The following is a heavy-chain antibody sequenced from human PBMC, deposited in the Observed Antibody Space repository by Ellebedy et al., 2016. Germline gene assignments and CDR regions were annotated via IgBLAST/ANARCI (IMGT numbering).Heavy chain of an antibody. Sequence: GGSLRLSCAASGFTFDDYTMHWVRQAPGKGLEWVSLISWDGGSTYYADSVKGRFTISRDNSKNSLYLQMNSLRTEDTALYYCAKDIAAAGSKNYGMDVWGQGTTVTVSS. V-gene: IGHV3-43*01. D-gene: IGHD6-13*01. CDR3: AKDIAAAGSKNYGMDV. J-gene: IGHJ6*02. CDR1: GFTFDDYT. CDR2: ISWDGGST.